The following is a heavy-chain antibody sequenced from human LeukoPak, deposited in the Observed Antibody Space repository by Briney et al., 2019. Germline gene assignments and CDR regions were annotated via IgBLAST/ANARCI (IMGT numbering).Heavy chain of an antibody. V-gene: IGHV4-34*01. J-gene: IGHJ3*02. CDR1: GGSFSGYY. CDR3: ARGRTHSYSDYDYRSGENYGDYEDAFDI. CDR2: INHSGST. Sequence: PSETLSLTCAVYGGSFSGYYWSWIRQPPGKGLEWIGEINHSGSTNYNPSLKSRVTISVDTSKNQFSLKLSSVTAADTAVYYCARGRTHSYSDYDYRSGENYGDYEDAFDIWGQGTMVTVSS. D-gene: IGHD5-12*01.